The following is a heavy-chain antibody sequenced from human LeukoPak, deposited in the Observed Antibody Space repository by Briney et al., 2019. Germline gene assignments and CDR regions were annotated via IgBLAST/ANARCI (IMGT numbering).Heavy chain of an antibody. V-gene: IGHV4-31*03. J-gene: IGHJ4*02. D-gene: IGHD3-16*02. CDR2: IYYSGST. CDR3: ARVAGHYDYVWGSYRPYFDY. Sequence: SQTLSLTCTVSGGSISSGHYYWSWIRQHPGKGLEWIGYIYYSGSTYYNPSLKSRVTISVDTSKNQFSLKLSSVTAADTAVYYCARVAGHYDYVWGSYRPYFDYWGQGTLVTVSS. CDR1: GGSISSGHYY.